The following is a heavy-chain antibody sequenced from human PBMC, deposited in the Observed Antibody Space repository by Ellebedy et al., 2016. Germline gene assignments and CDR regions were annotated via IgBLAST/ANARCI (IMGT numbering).Heavy chain of an antibody. V-gene: IGHV3-11*04. J-gene: IGHJ6*03. Sequence: GESLKISXAASKLDFSDYYMTWIRQAPGKGLEWVSSISGSGGAKYYADSVKGRFTISRDTSKNTVDLQMNSLRAEDTAVYYCARDGITIFGVQYNYYHYYMDVWGKGTTVTVSS. CDR3: ARDGITIFGVQYNYYHYYMDV. CDR1: KLDFSDYY. D-gene: IGHD3-3*01. CDR2: ISGSGGAK.